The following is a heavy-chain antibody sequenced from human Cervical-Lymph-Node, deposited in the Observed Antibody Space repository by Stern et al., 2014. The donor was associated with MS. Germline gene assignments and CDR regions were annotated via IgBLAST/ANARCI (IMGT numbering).Heavy chain of an antibody. D-gene: IGHD3-22*01. V-gene: IGHV1-69*06. J-gene: IGHJ4*02. CDR1: GGTFSSYA. Sequence: QVQLVQSGAEVKKPGSSVKVSCKASGGTFSSYAISWVRQAPGKGLEWMGGIIPIFGTANYAQKFQGSVTITADKSTSTAYMELSSLRSEDTAVYYCARAYYYDSSGYDSFDYWGQGTLVTVSS. CDR2: IIPIFGTA. CDR3: ARAYYYDSSGYDSFDY.